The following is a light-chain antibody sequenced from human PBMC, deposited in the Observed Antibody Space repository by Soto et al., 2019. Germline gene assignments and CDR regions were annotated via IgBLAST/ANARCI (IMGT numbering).Light chain of an antibody. V-gene: IGLV2-14*01. CDR3: SSCTSSSTLV. CDR1: SSDVGGYNY. J-gene: IGLJ3*02. Sequence: QSALTQPASVSGSPGQSITISCTGTSSDVGGYNYVSWYQQHPGKAPKLMIYDVSNRPSGVSNRFSGAKSGNTASLTISGLQAEGGADYYCSSCTSSSTLVFGGGTKVTVL. CDR2: DVS.